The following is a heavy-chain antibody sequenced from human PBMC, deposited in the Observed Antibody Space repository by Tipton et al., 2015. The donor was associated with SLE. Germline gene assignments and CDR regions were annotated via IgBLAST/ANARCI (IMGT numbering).Heavy chain of an antibody. V-gene: IGHV3-30*04. CDR2: ISYDGSNQ. CDR3: AREGILTGGFDP. CDR1: GFTFSIYA. Sequence: SLRLSCAASGFTFSIYAMHWVRQAPGKGLEWVAVISYDGSNQYYADSVKGRFTISRDNSKNTLYLQMNSLRAEDTAVYYCAREGILTGGFDPWGQGTLVTFSS. D-gene: IGHD3-9*01. J-gene: IGHJ5*02.